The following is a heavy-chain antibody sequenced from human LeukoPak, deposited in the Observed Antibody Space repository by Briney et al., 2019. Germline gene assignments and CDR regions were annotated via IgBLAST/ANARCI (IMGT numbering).Heavy chain of an antibody. D-gene: IGHD4-17*01. CDR2: IKPEGSEK. Sequence: GGSLRLSCAASGFTFSSYWMIWVRQAPGKGLEWVANIKPEGSEKYCEDSVNGRFTISRDNAKKSLYLQMDSLRADDTAGYYCERGDFNDYGDYVDAFEIGGQGTMVTVSA. J-gene: IGHJ3*02. V-gene: IGHV3-7*01. CDR1: GFTFSSYW. CDR3: ERGDFNDYGDYVDAFEI.